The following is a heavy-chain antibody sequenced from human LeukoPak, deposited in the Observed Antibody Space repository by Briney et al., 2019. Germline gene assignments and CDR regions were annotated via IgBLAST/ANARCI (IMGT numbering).Heavy chain of an antibody. V-gene: IGHV4-61*02. CDR1: GGSINRGYYY. D-gene: IGHD2-15*01. J-gene: IGHJ4*02. CDR3: ARTIVVVVAYYFDY. CDR2: IYTDGST. Sequence: SQTLSPTCTVSGGSINRGYYYWSWIRQPAGERLEWIGRIYTDGSTYYNPSLKSRVTISVDTSKNQFSLKLSSVTAADTAVYYCARTIVVVVAYYFDYWGQGTLVTVSS.